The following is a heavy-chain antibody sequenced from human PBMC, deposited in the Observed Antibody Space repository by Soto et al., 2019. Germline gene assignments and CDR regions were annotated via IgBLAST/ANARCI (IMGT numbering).Heavy chain of an antibody. Sequence: QVQLVESGGGVVQPVRSLRLSCAPSGFTFSSYGMHWVRQAPGKGLEWVAVIWYDGSNKYYADSVKGRFTISRDNSKITLYLQMNSLRAEDTAVYYCARDRAGHLDYWGQGTLVIVSS. CDR1: GFTFSSYG. J-gene: IGHJ4*02. D-gene: IGHD6-13*01. CDR3: ARDRAGHLDY. V-gene: IGHV3-33*01. CDR2: IWYDGSNK.